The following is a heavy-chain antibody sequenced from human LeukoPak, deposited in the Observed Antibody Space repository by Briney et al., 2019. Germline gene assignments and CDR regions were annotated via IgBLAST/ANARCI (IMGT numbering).Heavy chain of an antibody. J-gene: IGHJ4*02. CDR1: GGSISSGSYY. Sequence: SQTLSLTCTVSGGSISSGSYYWSWIRQPAGKGLEWTGRIYTSGSTNYNPSLKSRVTISVDTSKNQFSLKLGSVTAADTAVYYCARGGIPTTDYFDYWGQGTLVTVSS. D-gene: IGHD2/OR15-2a*01. CDR2: IYTSGST. V-gene: IGHV4-61*02. CDR3: ARGGIPTTDYFDY.